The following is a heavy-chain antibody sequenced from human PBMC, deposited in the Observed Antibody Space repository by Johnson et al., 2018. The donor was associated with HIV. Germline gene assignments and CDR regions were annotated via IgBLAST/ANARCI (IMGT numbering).Heavy chain of an antibody. CDR3: ARGRASWELYDAFEI. D-gene: IGHD1-26*01. CDR1: GFTFSSYG. J-gene: IGHJ3*02. V-gene: IGHV3-30*02. CDR2: IRYDGSNK. Sequence: QVQLVESGGGVVQPGGSLRLSCAASGFTFSSYGMHWVRQAPGKGLEWVAFIRYDGSNKYYADSVKGRFTISRDNSKNTLYLQMNSLRAEDTAVYYCARGRASWELYDAFEIWGQGTMVIVSS.